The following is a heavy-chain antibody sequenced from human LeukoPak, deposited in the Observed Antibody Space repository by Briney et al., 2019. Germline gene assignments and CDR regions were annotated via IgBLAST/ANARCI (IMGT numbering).Heavy chain of an antibody. CDR2: IYHSGST. Sequence: SGTLSLTCAVSGGSISSSNWWSWVRQPPGKGLEWIGEIYHSGSTNYNPSLKSRVTISVDKSKNQFSLKLSSVTAADTAVYYCARAPAGDYVWGSYRLDYWGQGTLVTVSS. CDR3: ARAPAGDYVWGSYRLDY. V-gene: IGHV4-4*02. D-gene: IGHD3-16*01. J-gene: IGHJ4*02. CDR1: GGSISSSNW.